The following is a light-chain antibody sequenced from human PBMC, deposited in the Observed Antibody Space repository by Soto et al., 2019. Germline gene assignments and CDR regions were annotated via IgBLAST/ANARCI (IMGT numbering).Light chain of an antibody. CDR1: SSNVGTNT. Sequence: QSVLTQPPSASGTPGLSVTIYCSGGSSNVGTNTVSWYQHLPGTAPKLLIYINDQRPSGVPDRFSGSKSGTSASLAITGLQSEDEGIYSCATWDDSLSGWVFGGGTKLTVL. CDR2: IND. CDR3: ATWDDSLSGWV. J-gene: IGLJ3*02. V-gene: IGLV1-44*01.